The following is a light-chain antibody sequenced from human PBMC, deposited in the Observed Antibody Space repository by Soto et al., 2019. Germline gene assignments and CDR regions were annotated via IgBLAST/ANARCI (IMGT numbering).Light chain of an antibody. Sequence: SYELTQPPSVSVAPGQTARITCGGNNIGGKSVHWYQQKPGQAPVLVVNDVSDRPSAIPERFSGSKSGNTATLTISRVEAGDEADYYCQVWDSSSDHVVFGGGTQLTVL. CDR3: QVWDSSSDHVV. J-gene: IGLJ7*01. CDR1: NIGGKS. CDR2: DVS. V-gene: IGLV3-21*02.